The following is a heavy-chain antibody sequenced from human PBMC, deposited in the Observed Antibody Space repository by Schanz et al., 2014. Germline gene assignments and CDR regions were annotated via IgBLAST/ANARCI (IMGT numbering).Heavy chain of an antibody. Sequence: QGQLLESGGGLVKPGGSLRLPCAASGLIFSAYYMSWIRQAPGKGLEWLSYISSRSSNTSYADSVKCQFAISRDNAKNSLYMQMNRLRVEDTAVYYYAKDVYICVARGVIIPHDAIDIWGQGTKVTVSS. V-gene: IGHV3-11*05. CDR2: ISSRSSNT. CDR1: GLIFSAYY. CDR3: AKDVYICVARGVIIPHDAIDI. D-gene: IGHD3-10*01. J-gene: IGHJ3*02.